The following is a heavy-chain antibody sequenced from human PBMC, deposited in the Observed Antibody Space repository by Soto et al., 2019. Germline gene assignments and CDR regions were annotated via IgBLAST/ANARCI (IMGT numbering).Heavy chain of an antibody. CDR2: ISYSGST. J-gene: IGHJ6*03. CDR3: ARPGTTYYYYYYMDV. V-gene: IGHV4-39*01. Sequence: SETLSLTCTVSGDSISRINYYWGWIRQPAGKGLEWIGTISYSGSTYYNPSLKSRVTISVDTSKNQFSLKLSSVTAADTAVYYCARPGTTYYYYYYMDVWGKGTTVTVSS. D-gene: IGHD1-1*01. CDR1: GDSISRINYY.